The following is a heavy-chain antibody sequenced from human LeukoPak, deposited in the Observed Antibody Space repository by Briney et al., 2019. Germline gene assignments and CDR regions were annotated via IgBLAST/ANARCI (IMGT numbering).Heavy chain of an antibody. V-gene: IGHV3-7*01. CDR2: IKNDGSEK. D-gene: IGHD7-27*01. CDR1: GFTFSNYW. CDR3: ARDYVWGSSESDY. Sequence: GGPLRLSCAASGFTFSNYWMTWFRQTPGKDLEWVGNIKNDGSEKYYVDSVKGRFTISRDNAKNSLYLHMKSLRVEDTAIYYCARDYVWGSSESDYWGQGTLVTVSS. J-gene: IGHJ4*02.